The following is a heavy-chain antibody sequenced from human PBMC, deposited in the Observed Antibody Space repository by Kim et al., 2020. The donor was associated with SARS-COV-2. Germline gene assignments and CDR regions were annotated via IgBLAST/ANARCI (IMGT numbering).Heavy chain of an antibody. J-gene: IGHJ4*02. D-gene: IGHD6-13*01. V-gene: IGHV3-11*01. Sequence: DSLNGRSHISRDNAKNSLSRQMNSRRADDTAVYYCARVSLGSSSWYYFDYWGQGTLVTVSS. CDR3: ARVSLGSSSWYYFDY.